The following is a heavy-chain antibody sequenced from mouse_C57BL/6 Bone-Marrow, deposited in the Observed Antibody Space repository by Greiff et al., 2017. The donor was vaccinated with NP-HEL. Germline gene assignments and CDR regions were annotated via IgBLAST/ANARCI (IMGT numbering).Heavy chain of an antibody. J-gene: IGHJ3*01. Sequence: VQLQQPGAELVKPGASVKLSCKASGYTFTSYWMHWVKQRPGQGLEWIGMIHPNSGSTNYNEKFKSKATLTVDKSSSKAYMQLSSLTSEDSAVYYCVGGLLRPPIAYWGQGTLVTVSA. D-gene: IGHD1-2*01. CDR3: VGGLLRPPIAY. CDR1: GYTFTSYW. CDR2: IHPNSGST. V-gene: IGHV1-64*01.